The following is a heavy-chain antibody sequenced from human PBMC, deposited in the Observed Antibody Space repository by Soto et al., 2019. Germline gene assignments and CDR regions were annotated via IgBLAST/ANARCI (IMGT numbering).Heavy chain of an antibody. CDR3: ARDFSYYYDSSGSNWFDP. J-gene: IGHJ5*02. Sequence: VGSLRLSCAASGFTFSSYSMHWVRQAPGKGLEWVAVISYDGSNKYYADSVKGRFTISRDDSKNTLYLQMNSLRAEDTAVYYCARDFSYYYDSSGSNWFDPWGQGTLVTVSS. CDR2: ISYDGSNK. CDR1: GFTFSSYS. D-gene: IGHD3-22*01. V-gene: IGHV3-30-3*01.